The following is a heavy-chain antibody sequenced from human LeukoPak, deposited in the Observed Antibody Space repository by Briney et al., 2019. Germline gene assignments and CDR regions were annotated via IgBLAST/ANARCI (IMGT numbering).Heavy chain of an antibody. V-gene: IGHV3-48*01. J-gene: IGHJ5*02. CDR2: ISSSSSTI. CDR1: GFTFSSYS. CDR3: ARDVYGSGKSWFDP. D-gene: IGHD3-10*01. Sequence: GGSLRLSCAASGFTFSSYSMNWVRQAPGKGLEWVSYISSSSSTIYYADSVKGRFTISRDNAKNSLYLQMNSLRAEDTAVYYCARDVYGSGKSWFDPWGQGTLVIVSS.